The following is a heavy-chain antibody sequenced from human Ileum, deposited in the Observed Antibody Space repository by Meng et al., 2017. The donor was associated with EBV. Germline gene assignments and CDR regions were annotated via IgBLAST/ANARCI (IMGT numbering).Heavy chain of an antibody. CDR3: ARGSGAGGRDWFDP. CDR1: GYTFIKHD. CDR2: MNSNSGNK. D-gene: IGHD3-16*01. V-gene: IGHV1-8*01. Sequence: QGQLVQFGAEAKKPGGVVKVSCKASGYTFIKHDIDGCRQAPGQGLEWVEWMNSNSGNKGYGQKFQDRVTMTRNTSISTAYMELSSLTSEDTALYYCARGSGAGGRDWFDPWGQGTLVTVSS. J-gene: IGHJ5*02.